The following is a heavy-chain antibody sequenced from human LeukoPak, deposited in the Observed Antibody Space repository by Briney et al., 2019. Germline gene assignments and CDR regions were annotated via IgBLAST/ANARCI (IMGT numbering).Heavy chain of an antibody. CDR3: ARDLKYYDFWSGHFGVPGPNYYYGMDV. V-gene: IGHV3-74*01. CDR1: GFTFSSYW. Sequence: GGSLRLSCAASGFTFSSYWMHWVRQAPGKGLVWVSRINSDGSSTSYADSVKGRFTISRDNAKNTLYLQMNSLRAEDTAVYYCARDLKYYDFWSGHFGVPGPNYYYGMDVWGQGTTVTVSS. D-gene: IGHD3-3*01. J-gene: IGHJ6*02. CDR2: INSDGSST.